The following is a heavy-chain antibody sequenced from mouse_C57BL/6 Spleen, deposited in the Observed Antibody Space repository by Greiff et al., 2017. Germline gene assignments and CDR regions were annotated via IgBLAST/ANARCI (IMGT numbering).Heavy chain of an antibody. CDR1: GYTFTSYW. J-gene: IGHJ4*01. CDR3: ARGAYEAMDY. D-gene: IGHD1-1*01. Sequence: VQLQQPGAELVRPGSSVKLSCKASGYTFTSYWMHWVKQRPIQGLEWIGNIDPSDSETHYNQKFKDKATLTVDKSSSTAYMQLSSLTSEDSAVYYCARGAYEAMDYWGQGTSVTVSS. V-gene: IGHV1-52*01. CDR2: IDPSDSET.